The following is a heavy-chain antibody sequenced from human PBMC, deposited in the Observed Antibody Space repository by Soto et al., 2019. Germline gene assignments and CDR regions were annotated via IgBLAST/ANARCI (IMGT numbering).Heavy chain of an antibody. CDR3: AKDLMVRGAYYYYGMDV. V-gene: IGHV3-30*18. D-gene: IGHD3-10*01. CDR2: ISYDGSNK. CDR1: GFTFSSYG. J-gene: IGHJ6*02. Sequence: QVQLVESGGGVVQPGRSLRLSCAASGFTFSSYGTHWVRQAPGKGLEWVAVISYDGSNKYYADSVKGRFTISRDNSKNTLYLQMNSLRAEDTAVYYCAKDLMVRGAYYYYGMDVWGQGTTVTVSS.